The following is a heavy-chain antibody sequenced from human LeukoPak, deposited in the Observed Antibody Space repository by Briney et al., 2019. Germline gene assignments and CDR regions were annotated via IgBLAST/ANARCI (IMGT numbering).Heavy chain of an antibody. J-gene: IGHJ6*02. CDR3: ARGPHPAGYPFDYYYGMDV. CDR2: IYYSGST. CDR1: GGSISSYY. V-gene: IGHV4-59*01. Sequence: SETLSLTCTVSGGSISSYYWSWIRQPPGKGLEWIGYIYYSGSTNYNPSLKSRVTISVDTSKNQFSLKLSSVTAADTAVYYCARGPHPAGYPFDYYYGMDVWGQGTTVTVSS. D-gene: IGHD6-25*01.